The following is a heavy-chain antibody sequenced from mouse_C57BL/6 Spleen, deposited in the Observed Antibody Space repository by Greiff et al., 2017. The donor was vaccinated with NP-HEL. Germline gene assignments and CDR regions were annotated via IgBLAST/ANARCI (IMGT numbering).Heavy chain of an antibody. CDR3: AREEGGDSYYDV. CDR2: IDPNSGCT. Sequence: QVQLQQPGAELVMPGASVKLSCKASGYTFTSYWMHWVKQRPGRGLEWIGRIDPNSGCTKYNQKFKSKATLTVDKPSSTAYMQLSSLTSEDSAGYNWAREEGGDSYYDVGDRGTAATVTA. V-gene: IGHV1-72*01. CDR1: GYTFTSYW. J-gene: IGHJ1*03. D-gene: IGHD3-3*01.